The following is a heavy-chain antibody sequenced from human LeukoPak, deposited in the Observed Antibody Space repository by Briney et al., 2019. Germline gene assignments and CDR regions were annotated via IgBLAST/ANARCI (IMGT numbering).Heavy chain of an antibody. J-gene: IGHJ4*02. V-gene: IGHV3-11*04. CDR3: ARVDESEGDY. Sequence: GGSLRLSCAASGFTISDFYMNWFRQTPGKGLEWVSYISSSGNDIYYADSVKGRFTISRDNAKNSLYLQMSSLSAEDTAVYYCARVDESEGDYWGQGTLVTVSS. CDR2: ISSSGNDI. CDR1: GFTISDFY.